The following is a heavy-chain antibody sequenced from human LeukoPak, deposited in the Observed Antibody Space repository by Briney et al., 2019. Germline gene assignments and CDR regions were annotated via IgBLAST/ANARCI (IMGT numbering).Heavy chain of an antibody. J-gene: IGHJ4*02. Sequence: PSETLSLTCAVYAGSFSGYYWSWIRQPPGKGLEWIGEINHSGSTNYNPSLKSRVTISVDTSKNQFSLKLSSVAAADTAVYYCARGDIDWLIYPRTSFEYWGEGTLVTVSS. D-gene: IGHD3-9*01. CDR2: INHSGST. CDR3: ARGDIDWLIYPRTSFEY. V-gene: IGHV4-34*01. CDR1: AGSFSGYY.